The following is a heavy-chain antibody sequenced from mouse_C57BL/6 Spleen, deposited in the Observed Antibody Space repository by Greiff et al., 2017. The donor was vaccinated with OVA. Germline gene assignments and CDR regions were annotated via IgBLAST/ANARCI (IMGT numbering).Heavy chain of an antibody. CDR1: GYTFTDYN. Sequence: EVQLQQSGPELVKPGASVKMSCKASGYTFTDYNMHWVKQSHGKSLEWIGYINPNNGGTSYNQKFKGKATLTVNKSSSTAYMELRSLTSEDSAVYYCALSCYGSRRYAIDYWGQGTSVTVSS. CDR3: ALSCYGSRRYAIDY. D-gene: IGHD1-1*01. V-gene: IGHV1-22*01. J-gene: IGHJ4*01. CDR2: INPNNGGT.